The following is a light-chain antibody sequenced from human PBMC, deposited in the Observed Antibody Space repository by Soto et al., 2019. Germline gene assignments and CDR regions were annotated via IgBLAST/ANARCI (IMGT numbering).Light chain of an antibody. J-gene: IGKJ1*01. CDR2: GAC. Sequence: EIVMTQSPATLSVSPGERATLSCRASQRFSSNLAWYQQKPGQDPRLLIYGACPRATDIPARFSGSGSGTEFTLTISSLQSEDFAVYYCQQYNDWPPTFGQGNKVEIK. CDR1: QRFSSN. CDR3: QQYNDWPPT. V-gene: IGKV3-15*01.